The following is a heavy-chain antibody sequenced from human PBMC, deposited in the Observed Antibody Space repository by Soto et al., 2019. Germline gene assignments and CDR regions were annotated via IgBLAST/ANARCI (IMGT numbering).Heavy chain of an antibody. CDR3: ARSSIYDSSGYYARGVFDI. CDR1: GGTFSSYA. J-gene: IGHJ3*02. Sequence: SVKVSCKASGGTFSSYAISWVRQAPGQGLEWMGGIIPIFGTANYAQKFQGRVTITADESTSTAYMELSSLRSEDTAVYYCARSSIYDSSGYYARGVFDIWGQGTMVTVSS. V-gene: IGHV1-69*13. CDR2: IIPIFGTA. D-gene: IGHD3-22*01.